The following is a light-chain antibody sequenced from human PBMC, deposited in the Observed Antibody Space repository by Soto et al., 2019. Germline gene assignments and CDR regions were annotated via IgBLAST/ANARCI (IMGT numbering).Light chain of an antibody. CDR3: QQYGYSRT. CDR2: GSS. V-gene: IGKV3-20*01. Sequence: EIVLTKSPCTLSSSPRERATVSCRASQTISRNYVVWYQKKPGQAPRLLIYGSSSRATDIPDRFSGSGSGTDFTLTISTLEPEDFAIYYCQQYGYSRTFGQGTKVDI. CDR1: QTISRNY. J-gene: IGKJ1*01.